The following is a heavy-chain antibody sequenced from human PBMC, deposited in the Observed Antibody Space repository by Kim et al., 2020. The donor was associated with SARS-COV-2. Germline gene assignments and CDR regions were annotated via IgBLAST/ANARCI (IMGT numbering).Heavy chain of an antibody. CDR1: GGSVSSGSYY. D-gene: IGHD3-9*01. CDR3: ARRPYDISPYGMDV. J-gene: IGHJ6*02. CDR2: IYYSGST. V-gene: IGHV4-61*01. Sequence: SETLSRTCTVSGGSVSSGSYYWSWIRQPPGKGLEWIGYIYYSGSTNYNPSLKSRVTISVDTSKNQFSLKLSSVTAADTAVYYCARRPYDISPYGMDVWGQGTTVTVSS.